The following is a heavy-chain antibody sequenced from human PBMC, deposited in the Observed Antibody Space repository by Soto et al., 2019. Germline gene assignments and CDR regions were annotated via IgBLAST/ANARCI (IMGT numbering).Heavy chain of an antibody. CDR3: ARENYDILTGYYTPPNYGMDV. J-gene: IGHJ6*02. Sequence: QVQLVQSGAEVKKPGSSVKVSCKASGGTFSSYAISWVRQARGQGLEWMGGIIPIFGTANYAQKFQGRVTITADESTSTAYMELSSLRSEDTAVYYCARENYDILTGYYTPPNYGMDVWGQGTTVSVSS. V-gene: IGHV1-69*01. CDR1: GGTFSSYA. CDR2: IIPIFGTA. D-gene: IGHD3-9*01.